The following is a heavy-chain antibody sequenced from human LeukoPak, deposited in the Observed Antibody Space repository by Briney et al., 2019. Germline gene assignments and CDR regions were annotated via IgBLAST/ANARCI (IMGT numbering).Heavy chain of an antibody. Sequence: SETLCLTCTVSGGSISSYYWSWIRQPPGKGLEWIGYIYNSESTNYNPSLKSRVTISGDTSRNQVSLKLRSVTAADTAVYYCAKIRERTGTTFDSWGQGTLVTVSS. D-gene: IGHD1-1*01. J-gene: IGHJ4*02. V-gene: IGHV4-59*08. CDR2: IYNSEST. CDR1: GGSISSYY. CDR3: AKIRERTGTTFDS.